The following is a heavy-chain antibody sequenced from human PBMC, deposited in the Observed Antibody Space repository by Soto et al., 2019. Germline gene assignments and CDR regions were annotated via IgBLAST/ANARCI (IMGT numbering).Heavy chain of an antibody. D-gene: IGHD1-1*01. V-gene: IGHV3-21*01. Sequence: GGSLRLSCAASGFTFSSYSMNWVRQAPGKWLEWVSSISSSSSYIYYADSVKGRFTISRDNAKNSLYLQMNSLRAEDTAVYYCARDGTTGTLGNYYYYYGMDVWGQGXTVTVYS. J-gene: IGHJ6*02. CDR2: ISSSSSYI. CDR1: GFTFSSYS. CDR3: ARDGTTGTLGNYYYYYGMDV.